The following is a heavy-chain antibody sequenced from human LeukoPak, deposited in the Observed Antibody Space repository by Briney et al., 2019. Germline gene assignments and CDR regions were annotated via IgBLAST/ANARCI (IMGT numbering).Heavy chain of an antibody. CDR3: AWIGYCSITSCLFDY. V-gene: IGHV4-39*01. CDR2: IYYSGST. D-gene: IGHD2-2*01. Sequence: SETLSLTCTVSGGSISSSSYYWGWIRQPPGKGLEWIGSIYYSGSTYYNPSLKSRVTISVDTSKNQFSLKLSSVTAADTAVYYCAWIGYCSITSCLFDYWGQGTLVTVSS. J-gene: IGHJ4*02. CDR1: GGSISSSSYY.